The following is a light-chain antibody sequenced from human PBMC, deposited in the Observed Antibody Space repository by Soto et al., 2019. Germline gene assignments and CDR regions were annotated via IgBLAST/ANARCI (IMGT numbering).Light chain of an antibody. CDR2: CNS. Sequence: QSVLTQPPSVSGAPGQRVTISCTGGSSNIGAGYDVHWYQQLPGAAPKLLIFCNSNRRPGVPDRFSGSKSGTSASLAITGLLAEDEADYYCQSYDSSLSGVVFGGGTQLTVL. J-gene: IGLJ3*02. V-gene: IGLV1-40*01. CDR3: QSYDSSLSGVV. CDR1: SSNIGAGYD.